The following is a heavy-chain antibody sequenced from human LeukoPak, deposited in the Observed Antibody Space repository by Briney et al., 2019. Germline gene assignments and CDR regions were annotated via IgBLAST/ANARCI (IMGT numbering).Heavy chain of an antibody. CDR3: ARHLYGDYANFDY. CDR2: INHSRST. CDR1: GGSFSGYY. D-gene: IGHD4-17*01. V-gene: IGHV4-34*01. J-gene: IGHJ4*02. Sequence: SETLSLTCAVYGGSFSGYYWSWIRQPPGKGLEWIGEINHSRSTHYNPSLKSRVTISVDTSKNQFSLKLSSVTAADTAVYYCARHLYGDYANFDYWGQGTLVTVSS.